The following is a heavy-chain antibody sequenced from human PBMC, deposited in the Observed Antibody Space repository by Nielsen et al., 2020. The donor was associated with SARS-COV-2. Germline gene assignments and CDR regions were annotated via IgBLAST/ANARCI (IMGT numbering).Heavy chain of an antibody. J-gene: IGHJ6*02. D-gene: IGHD3-22*01. CDR3: ARRDGSRGYLYDGMDV. V-gene: IGHV5-10-1*01. Sequence: GGSLRLSCKGSGYSFTNYWISWVRQMPGKGLEWMGRINPSDSYTDYSPSFQGHVTISADKSISTAYLQWSGLKASDTAMYFCARRDGSRGYLYDGMDVWGQGTTVTVSS. CDR2: INPSDSYT. CDR1: GYSFTNYW.